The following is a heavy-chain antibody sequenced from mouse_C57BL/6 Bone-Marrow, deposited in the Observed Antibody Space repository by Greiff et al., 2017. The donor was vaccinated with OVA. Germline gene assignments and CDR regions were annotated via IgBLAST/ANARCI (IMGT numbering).Heavy chain of an antibody. CDR1: GYTFTDHT. CDR3: ARKRIGYDYDEGWAMDY. J-gene: IGHJ4*01. D-gene: IGHD2-4*01. Sequence: QVQLKESDAELVKPGASVKISCKVSGYTFTDHTIHWMKQRPEQGLEWIGYIYPRDGSTKYNEKFKGKATLTADKSSSTAYMQLNSLTSEDSAVYFCARKRIGYDYDEGWAMDYWGQGTSVTVSS. V-gene: IGHV1-78*01. CDR2: IYPRDGST.